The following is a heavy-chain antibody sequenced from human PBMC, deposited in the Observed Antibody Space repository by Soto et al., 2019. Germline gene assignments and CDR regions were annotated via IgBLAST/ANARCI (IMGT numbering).Heavy chain of an antibody. CDR3: ARVGRSGSYYNYYYYGMDV. V-gene: IGHV4-39*01. Sequence: SETLSLTCTVSGGSISSSSYYWGWIRQPPGKGLEWIGSIYYSGSTYYNPSLKSRVTISVDTSKNQFSLKLSSVTAADTALYYCARVGRSGSYYNYYYYGMDVWGQGTTVTVSS. CDR1: GGSISSSSYY. D-gene: IGHD1-26*01. CDR2: IYYSGST. J-gene: IGHJ6*02.